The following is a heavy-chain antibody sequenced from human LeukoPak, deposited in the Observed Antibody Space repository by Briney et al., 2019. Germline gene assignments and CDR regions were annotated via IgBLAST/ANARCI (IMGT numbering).Heavy chain of an antibody. J-gene: IGHJ4*02. CDR1: GFTFSTYS. CDR2: ISSSTTTI. Sequence: GGSLRLSCAASGFTFSTYSMNWVRRAPGKGLEWVAYISSSTTTIYYAGSVKGRFTISRDNAKNALYLQMNSLRAEDTAVYYCARDEVGYDSSGYLFDYWGQGTLVTVSS. V-gene: IGHV3-48*01. D-gene: IGHD3-22*01. CDR3: ARDEVGYDSSGYLFDY.